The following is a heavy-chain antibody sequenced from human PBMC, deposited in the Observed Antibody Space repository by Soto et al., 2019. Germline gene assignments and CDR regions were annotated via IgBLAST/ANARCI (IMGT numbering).Heavy chain of an antibody. CDR3: ARHMEAHSHFYYGLDV. V-gene: IGHV5-51*01. J-gene: IGHJ6*02. Sequence: EVQLVQSGAEVKKPGESLKISCKGSGYNFNTYWTAWVRQMPGKGLEWMGFIYPGDSDTRYSPSFQGQVTISADKSINTAYLQWRTLKPSDTAIYYCARHMEAHSHFYYGLDVWGQGTTITFSS. CDR1: GYNFNTYW. CDR2: IYPGDSDT. D-gene: IGHD3-10*01.